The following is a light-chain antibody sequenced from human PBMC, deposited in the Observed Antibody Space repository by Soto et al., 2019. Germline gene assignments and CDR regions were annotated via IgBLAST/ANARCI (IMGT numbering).Light chain of an antibody. J-gene: IGKJ3*01. V-gene: IGKV3-20*01. CDR1: QSISSSD. Sequence: DIVLTQSPGTLSLSPGEIATLSRSPSQSISSSDLAWYQQKPGQAPRLIIYGAYSRAPGIKDRFSGSGSGTDFTLTIRRMEPEDFAVYYCKKYGRSHLNFGTGHTVDIK. CDR3: KKYGRSHLN. CDR2: GAY.